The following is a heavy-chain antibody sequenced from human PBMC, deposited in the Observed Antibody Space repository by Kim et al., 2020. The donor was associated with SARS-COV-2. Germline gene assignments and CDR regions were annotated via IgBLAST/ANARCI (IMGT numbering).Heavy chain of an antibody. D-gene: IGHD2-15*01. CDR3: AKDRWVGVVAATPVDY. Sequence: GGSLRLSCAASGFTFSSYGMHWVRQAPGKGLEWVAVISYDGSNKYYADSVKGRFTISRDNSKNTLYLQMNSLRAEDTAVYYCAKDRWVGVVAATPVDYWGQGTLVTVSS. CDR2: ISYDGSNK. J-gene: IGHJ4*02. V-gene: IGHV3-30*18. CDR1: GFTFSSYG.